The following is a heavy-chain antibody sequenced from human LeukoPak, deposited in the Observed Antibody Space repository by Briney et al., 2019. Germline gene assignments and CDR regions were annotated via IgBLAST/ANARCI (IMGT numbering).Heavy chain of an antibody. CDR1: EFTFGSYG. J-gene: IGHJ4*02. Sequence: GGSLRLSCAASEFTFGSYGMHWVRQAPGKGLEWVSGVTPSGDPTYYADSVKGRFIISRDNSKNTMYLQMNSLRAEDTGVYYCAKDSGWIQFIDWGQGTPVTVSS. CDR3: AKDSGWIQFID. V-gene: IGHV3-23*01. CDR2: VTPSGDPT. D-gene: IGHD5-18*01.